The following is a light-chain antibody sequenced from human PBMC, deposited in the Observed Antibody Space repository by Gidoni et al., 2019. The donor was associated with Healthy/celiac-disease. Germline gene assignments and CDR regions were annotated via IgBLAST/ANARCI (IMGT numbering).Light chain of an antibody. J-gene: IGLJ1*01. V-gene: IGLV2-11*01. Sequence: QSALTQPRSVSGSPGQSVTISCTGTSSDVGGYNYVSWYQQHPGKAPKLMIYDVTKRPSGVPDRFAGSKSGNRASLTISGLQAEDEADYYCCSYAGSLCVFGTGTKVTVL. CDR3: CSYAGSLCV. CDR2: DVT. CDR1: SSDVGGYNY.